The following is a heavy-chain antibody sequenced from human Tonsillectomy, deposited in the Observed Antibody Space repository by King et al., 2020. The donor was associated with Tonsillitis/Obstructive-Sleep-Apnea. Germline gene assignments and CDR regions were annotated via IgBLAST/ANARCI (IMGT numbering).Heavy chain of an antibody. Sequence: QLVQSGAEVKKPGASVKVSCKASGYTLSSYDLHWVRQAPGQGLEWMGWINPGSGDTDYAQKIQGRVTMNRDTAVSTAYMELSSLRSYDTAVYYCARDAAAKFNRRSNYFDYWGQGTLVTVSS. J-gene: IGHJ4*02. V-gene: IGHV1-2*02. CDR3: ARDAAAKFNRRSNYFDY. D-gene: IGHD6-13*01. CDR1: GYTLSSYD. CDR2: INPGSGDT.